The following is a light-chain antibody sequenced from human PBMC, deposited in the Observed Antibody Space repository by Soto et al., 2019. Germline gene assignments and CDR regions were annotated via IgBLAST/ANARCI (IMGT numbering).Light chain of an antibody. V-gene: IGKV1-5*03. CDR3: QQYNSYFRT. CDR1: QSITTW. J-gene: IGKJ1*01. Sequence: DIRLTQSPSTLSASVGDTVTITCRASQSITTWLAWYQQNPGKGPNLLIYKASTLVSGVPARFSGGGSGTEFALNVTSLQPDDFATYECQQYNSYFRTFGQGTKVQVK. CDR2: KAS.